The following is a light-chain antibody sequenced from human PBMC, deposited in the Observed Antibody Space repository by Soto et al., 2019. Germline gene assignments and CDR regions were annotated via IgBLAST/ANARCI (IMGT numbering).Light chain of an antibody. CDR1: QSVSSSY. Sequence: EIVFTQSQGTLSLSPGERATLSCRASQSVSSSYLAWYQQKPGQAPRLLIYGASSRANGIPDRFSGSGSGTDFTLTISRLEPEDFAVFYCQQYGSSPRTFCQGTMV. V-gene: IGKV3-20*01. CDR2: GAS. CDR3: QQYGSSPRT. J-gene: IGKJ1*01.